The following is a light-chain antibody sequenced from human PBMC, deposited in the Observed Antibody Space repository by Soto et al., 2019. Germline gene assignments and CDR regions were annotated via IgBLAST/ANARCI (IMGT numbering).Light chain of an antibody. CDR1: SSNIGSNT. Sequence: QSVLTQPPSTSGNPGQRVTISCSGSSSNIGSNTVNWYQQLPGTAPKLLIYSNNQRPSGVPDRFSGSKSGTSASLAISGLQSEDEADYYCAAWDDSLNGNVFGTGTKVTVL. V-gene: IGLV1-44*01. J-gene: IGLJ1*01. CDR2: SNN. CDR3: AAWDDSLNGNV.